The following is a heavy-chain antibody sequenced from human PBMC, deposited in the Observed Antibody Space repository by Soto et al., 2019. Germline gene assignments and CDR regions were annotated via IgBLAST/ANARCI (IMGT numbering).Heavy chain of an antibody. V-gene: IGHV4-39*01. J-gene: IGHJ4*02. CDR1: SGSISSNSYL. D-gene: IGHD3-22*01. Sequence: SETLSLTCSVSSGSISSNSYLWGWIRQPPGKGLEWIGAILYSGDTYYSESLKSRVTMSVDTAKNQFSLKLNSVTAADTAVYYCARQGRNTKIVILRHYATDFWGQGTLVTVSS. CDR2: ILYSGDT. CDR3: ARQGRNTKIVILRHYATDF.